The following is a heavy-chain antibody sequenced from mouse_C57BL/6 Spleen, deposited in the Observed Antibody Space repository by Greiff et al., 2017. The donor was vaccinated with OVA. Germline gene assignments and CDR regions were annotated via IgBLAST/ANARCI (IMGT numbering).Heavy chain of an antibody. V-gene: IGHV5-4*01. CDR3: ARDRRVITTRYFDY. CDR1: GFTFSSYA. J-gene: IGHJ2*01. CDR2: ISDGGSYT. Sequence: EVQRVESGGGLVKPGGSLKLSCAASGFTFSSYAMSWVRQTPAKRLEWVATISDGGSYTYYPDNVKGRFTISRDNAKNNLYLQMSHLKSEDTAMYYCARDRRVITTRYFDYWGQGTTLTVSS. D-gene: IGHD1-1*01.